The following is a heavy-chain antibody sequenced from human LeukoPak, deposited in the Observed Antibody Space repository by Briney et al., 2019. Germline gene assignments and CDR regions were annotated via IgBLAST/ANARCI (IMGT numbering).Heavy chain of an antibody. Sequence: ASVKVSCKASAYTFTCYYMHWVRQAPGQGLEWMGWINPNSGGINYAQKFHGRVTMTSDTAISTAYMELSRLSSDDRAVYYCARGLVLRARNWFDPWGEGTLVTVS. CDR3: ARGLVLRARNWFDP. CDR2: INPNSGGI. J-gene: IGHJ5*02. D-gene: IGHD5-12*01. CDR1: AYTFTCYY. V-gene: IGHV1-2*02.